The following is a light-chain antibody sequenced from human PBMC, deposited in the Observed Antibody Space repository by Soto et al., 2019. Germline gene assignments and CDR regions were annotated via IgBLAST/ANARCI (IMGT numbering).Light chain of an antibody. CDR2: EVT. J-gene: IGLJ1*01. CDR3: ISYTIDSTNYV. Sequence: QSALTQPASVSGSPGQSITISCTGTSSDVGGYKYVSWYQHHPGKAPKLIIYEVTNRPSGVSNRFSGSKSGNTASLTISGLQAEDESGYYCISYTIDSTNYVFCTATKVTV. V-gene: IGLV2-14*01. CDR1: SSDVGGYKY.